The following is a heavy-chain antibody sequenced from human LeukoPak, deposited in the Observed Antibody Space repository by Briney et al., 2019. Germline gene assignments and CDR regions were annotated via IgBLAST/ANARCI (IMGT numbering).Heavy chain of an antibody. CDR1: GGSISSSSYY. CDR3: ARGNNYDILTGYYLGGAFDI. V-gene: IGHV4-39*01. Sequence: PSETLSLTCTVSGGSISSSSYYWGWIRQPPGTGLEWIGSIYYSGSTYYNPSLESRVTISVDTSKNQFSLKLSSVTAADTAVYYCARGNNYDILTGYYLGGAFDIWGQGTMVTVSS. J-gene: IGHJ3*02. CDR2: IYYSGST. D-gene: IGHD3-9*01.